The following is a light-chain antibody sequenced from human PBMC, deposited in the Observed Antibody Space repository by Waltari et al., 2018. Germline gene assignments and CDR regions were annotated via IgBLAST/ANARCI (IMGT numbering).Light chain of an antibody. CDR2: EDN. J-gene: IGLJ3*02. Sequence: APKLVIYEDNKRPSGISERFSASSSGTLATLSIAGAQIEDEADYYCYSTDSTGNLWVFGGGTKANVL. V-gene: IGLV3-10*01. CDR3: YSTDSTGNLWV.